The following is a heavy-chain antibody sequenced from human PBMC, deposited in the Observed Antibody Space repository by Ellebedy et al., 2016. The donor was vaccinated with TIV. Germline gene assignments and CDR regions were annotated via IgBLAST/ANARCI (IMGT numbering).Heavy chain of an antibody. Sequence: ASVKVSXKASRYTSTSYDINWVRQATGQGLEWMGWMNPNSGNTGYAQKFQGRVTMTRNTSISTAYMELSSLRSEDTAVYYCARVRAARPRNYYYMDVWGKGTTVTVSS. J-gene: IGHJ6*03. V-gene: IGHV1-8*01. CDR1: RYTSTSYD. CDR3: ARVRAARPRNYYYMDV. D-gene: IGHD6-6*01. CDR2: MNPNSGNT.